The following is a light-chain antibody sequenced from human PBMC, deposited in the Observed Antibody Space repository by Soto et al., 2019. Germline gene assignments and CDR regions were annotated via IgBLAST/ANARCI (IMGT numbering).Light chain of an antibody. V-gene: IGLV1-44*01. CDR1: ASNIGENS. J-gene: IGLJ1*01. CDR2: VTN. Sequence: QSVLTQPPSVSGTPGQGVTISCSGSASNIGENSVGWFQQLPGTAPKVLIYVTNKRPSGVPDRFSGSKSGTSAYLAISGLQSEDEADYYCAAWDGSLNGHVFGTGTKLTVL. CDR3: AAWDGSLNGHV.